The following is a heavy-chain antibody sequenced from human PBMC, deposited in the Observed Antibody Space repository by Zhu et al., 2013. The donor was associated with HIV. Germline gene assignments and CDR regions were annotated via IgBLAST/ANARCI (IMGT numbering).Heavy chain of an antibody. V-gene: IGHV1-69*06. Sequence: QVQLVQSGAEVKKPGSSVKVSCKASGGTFSSYAISWVRQAPGQGLEWMGGIIPIFGTANYAQKFQGRVTITADKSTSTAYMELSSLRSEDTAVYYCARENDTPYCGGDCYSPSHAFDIWGQGTMVTVSS. CDR1: GGTFSSYA. D-gene: IGHD2-21*02. J-gene: IGHJ3*02. CDR2: IIPIFGTA. CDR3: ARENDTPYCGGDCYSPSHAFDI.